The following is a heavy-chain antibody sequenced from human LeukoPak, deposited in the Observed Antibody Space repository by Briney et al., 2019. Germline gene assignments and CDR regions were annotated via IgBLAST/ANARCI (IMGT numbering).Heavy chain of an antibody. CDR1: GFTFSSYA. V-gene: IGHV3-23*01. J-gene: IGHJ6*02. CDR3: SRSHYYDSSAFSYYYGLDV. CDR2: IRDSGSST. Sequence: GGALRLSCAASGFTFSSYAMSWVRQAPGKGLEWVSAIRDSGSSTHYADSVKGRFTTSRDNAKNTLYLQMSSLGAEDTAVYYCSRSHYYDSSAFSYYYGLDVWGQGTTVTVSS. D-gene: IGHD3-22*01.